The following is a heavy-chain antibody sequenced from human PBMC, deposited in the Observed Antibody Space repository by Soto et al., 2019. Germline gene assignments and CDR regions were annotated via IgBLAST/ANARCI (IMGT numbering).Heavy chain of an antibody. Sequence: QVQLVESGGGVVQPGRSLRLSCAASGFTFSSYGMHWVRQAPGKGLEWVAVIWYDGSNKYYADSVKGRFTISRDNSKNTLYLQINSLRAEDTAVYYCARDRYYDREGSYFDYWGQGTLVTVSS. D-gene: IGHD3-22*01. CDR3: ARDRYYDREGSYFDY. J-gene: IGHJ4*02. CDR1: GFTFSSYG. V-gene: IGHV3-33*01. CDR2: IWYDGSNK.